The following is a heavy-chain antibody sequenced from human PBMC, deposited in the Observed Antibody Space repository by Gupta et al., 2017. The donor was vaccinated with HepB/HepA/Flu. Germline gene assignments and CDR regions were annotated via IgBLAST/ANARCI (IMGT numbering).Heavy chain of an antibody. CDR2: IKSKTDGGTT. D-gene: IGHD3-10*01. Sequence: SNAWMSWVRQAPGKGLEWVGRIKSKTDGGTTDYAAPVKGRFTISRDDSKNTLYLQMKSLKTEDTAVYYCTTRGGFGELLSLSAFDVWGQGTMVTVSS. CDR3: TTRGGFGELLSLSAFDV. CDR1: SNAW. V-gene: IGHV3-15*01. J-gene: IGHJ3*01.